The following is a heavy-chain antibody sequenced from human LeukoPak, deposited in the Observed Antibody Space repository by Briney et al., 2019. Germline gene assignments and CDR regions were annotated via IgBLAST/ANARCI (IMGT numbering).Heavy chain of an antibody. D-gene: IGHD2-21*02. CDR2: IYYSGST. CDR1: GGSISSGGYY. Sequence: SETLSLTCTVSGGSISSGGYYWSWIRQHPGKGLEWIGYIYYSGSTYYNPSLKSRVTISVDTSKNQFSLKLSSVTAADTAVYYRARIRASDCGGDCYLFDYWGQGTLVSVSS. J-gene: IGHJ4*02. V-gene: IGHV4-31*03. CDR3: ARIRASDCGGDCYLFDY.